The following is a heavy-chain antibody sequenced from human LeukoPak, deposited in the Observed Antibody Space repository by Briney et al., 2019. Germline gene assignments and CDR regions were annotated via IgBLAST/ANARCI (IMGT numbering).Heavy chain of an antibody. CDR2: VFYSGST. Sequence: SETLSLTCTVSGGSISSYYWNWIRQPPGKGLEWIGRVFYSGSTNYNPSLKSRVTTSVDTSKNQFSLKLSSVTAADTAVYYCARGGYASSGYHDNYFDYWGQGTLVTVSS. D-gene: IGHD3-22*01. V-gene: IGHV4-59*01. J-gene: IGHJ4*02. CDR3: ARGGYASSGYHDNYFDY. CDR1: GGSISSYY.